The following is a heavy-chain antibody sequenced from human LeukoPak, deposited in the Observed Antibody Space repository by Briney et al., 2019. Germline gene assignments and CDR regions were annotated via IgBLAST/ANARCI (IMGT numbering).Heavy chain of an antibody. CDR3: ARKDITMVRGATLDY. J-gene: IGHJ4*02. V-gene: IGHV3-30-3*01. CDR2: ISYDGGNK. D-gene: IGHD3-10*01. Sequence: GGSLRLSCAASGFTFSSYAMHWVRQAPGKGLEWVAVISYDGGNKYYADSVKGRFTISRDNAKNSLYLQMNSLRAEDTAVYYCARKDITMVRGATLDYWGQGTLVTVSS. CDR1: GFTFSSYA.